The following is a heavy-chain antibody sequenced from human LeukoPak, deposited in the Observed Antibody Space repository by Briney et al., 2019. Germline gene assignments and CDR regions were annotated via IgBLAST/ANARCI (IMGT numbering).Heavy chain of an antibody. CDR2: INSDGSST. Sequence: QPGRSLRLSCAASAFTFSSYWMQWVRQAPGKGLVWVSRINSDGSSTNYADSVKGRFTISRDNAKNTLYLQMNSLRAEDTAVYYCARAKVGAPYFDYWGQGTLVTVSS. D-gene: IGHD1-26*01. J-gene: IGHJ4*02. V-gene: IGHV3-74*01. CDR3: ARAKVGAPYFDY. CDR1: AFTFSSYW.